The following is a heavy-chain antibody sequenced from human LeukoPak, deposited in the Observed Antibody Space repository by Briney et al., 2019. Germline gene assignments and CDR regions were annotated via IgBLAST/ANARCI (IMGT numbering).Heavy chain of an antibody. CDR2: ISYDGSNK. CDR1: GFTFSSYA. CDR3: AKAEGLDLVPYYFDY. V-gene: IGHV3-30-3*01. Sequence: GGSLRLSCAASGFTFSSYALHWVRQAPGKGLERVAVISYDGSNKYYADSVKGRFTISRDNSKNTLYLQMNSLRAEDTAVYYCAKAEGLDLVPYYFDYWGQGTLVTVSS. J-gene: IGHJ4*02. D-gene: IGHD2-2*01.